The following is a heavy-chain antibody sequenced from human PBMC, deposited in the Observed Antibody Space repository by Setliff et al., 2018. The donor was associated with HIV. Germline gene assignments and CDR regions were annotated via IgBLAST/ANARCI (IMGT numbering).Heavy chain of an antibody. D-gene: IGHD4-17*01. Sequence: ASVKVSCKASGYSFTTYAISWVRQAPGQGLEWMGWISAYNGKTLYAQKLQGRVTMTTDTSSGTAYLDLRSLRSDDSAVYYCARDDYGDCVGDYWGQGTLVTVSS. CDR1: GYSFTTYA. CDR2: ISAYNGKT. CDR3: ARDDYGDCVGDY. J-gene: IGHJ4*02. V-gene: IGHV1-18*01.